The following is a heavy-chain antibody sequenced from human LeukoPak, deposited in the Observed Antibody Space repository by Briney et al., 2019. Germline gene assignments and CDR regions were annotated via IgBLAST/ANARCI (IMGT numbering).Heavy chain of an antibody. V-gene: IGHV4-59*01. CDR3: ARGGPYYDFWSGRHYFDY. CDR2: IYYSGST. J-gene: IGHJ4*02. D-gene: IGHD3-3*01. CDR1: GGSISSYY. Sequence: SETLSLICTVSGGSISSYYWSWIRQPPGKGLEWIGYIYYSGSTNYNPSLKSRVTISVDTSKNQFSLKLSFVTAADTAVYYCARGGPYYDFWSGRHYFDYWGQGTLVTVSS.